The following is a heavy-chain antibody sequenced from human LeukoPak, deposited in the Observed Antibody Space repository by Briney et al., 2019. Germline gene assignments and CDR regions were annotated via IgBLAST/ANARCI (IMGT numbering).Heavy chain of an antibody. CDR2: IYYSGST. CDR1: GGSLSSYY. Sequence: SEPVSLTCTVSGGSLSSYYWTWTRQPPGKGLEWIGYIYYSGSTNYNPTLKRPPSISVDTSKNQFSLRLSSVTAADTAVYYCARDYYFGSGTYSGFDYWGQGSLASVSS. CDR3: ARDYYFGSGTYSGFDY. V-gene: IGHV4-59*01. J-gene: IGHJ4*01. D-gene: IGHD3-10*01.